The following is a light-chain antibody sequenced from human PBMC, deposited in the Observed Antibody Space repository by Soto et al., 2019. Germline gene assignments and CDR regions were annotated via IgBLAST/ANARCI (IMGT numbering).Light chain of an antibody. CDR2: DVS. V-gene: IGLV2-14*01. J-gene: IGLJ2*01. Sequence: QSALTQPASVSGSPGQSVTISCTGTSSDAGGYHYVSWYQQHPGKAPKLMIYDVSNRPSGVSNRVSGSKSGNTASLTISGLQAEDEADYFCSSYTSRSIVVFGGGTKRTVL. CDR3: SSYTSRSIVV. CDR1: SSDAGGYHY.